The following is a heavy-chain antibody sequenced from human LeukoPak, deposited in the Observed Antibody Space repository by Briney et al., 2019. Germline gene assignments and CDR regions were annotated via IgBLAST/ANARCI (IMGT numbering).Heavy chain of an antibody. CDR3: ARDRGYSGSALFDN. D-gene: IGHD1-26*01. CDR2: ISDDGKNK. Sequence: PGGSLRLSCAGSGFTFSRYAMHWVRQAPGKGLEWMAVISDDGKNKDYGNAVVGRFTISRHNPKNLVFVQMNFLRAEQTAVYYCARDRGYSGSALFDNWGQGTLVTVSS. J-gene: IGHJ4*02. V-gene: IGHV3-30*03. CDR1: GFTFSRYA.